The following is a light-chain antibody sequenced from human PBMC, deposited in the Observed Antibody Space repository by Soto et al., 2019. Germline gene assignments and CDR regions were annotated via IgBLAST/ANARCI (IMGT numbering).Light chain of an antibody. V-gene: IGLV1-40*01. CDR1: SSNIGAGYD. CDR2: GNT. CDR3: LSFDSSLRVV. J-gene: IGLJ2*01. Sequence: QSVLTQPPSVSGAPGQRVTISCTGSSSNIGAGYDVHWYQQLPGRAPKLLIYGNTNRPSGVPDRFSGSKSGTSASLAITGRQAEEEAADYCLSFDSSLRVVFGGGTKLTVL.